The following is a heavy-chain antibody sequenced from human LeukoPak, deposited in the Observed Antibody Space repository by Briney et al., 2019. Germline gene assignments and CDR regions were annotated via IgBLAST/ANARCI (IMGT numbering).Heavy chain of an antibody. V-gene: IGHV4-39*01. CDR1: GVSISSSNSY. J-gene: IGHJ4*02. Sequence: PSETLSLTCTVSGVSISSSNSYWGWIRQPPGKGLEWIGSIYYSGNTYYNASLKSQVSISIDTSKNQFSLKLTSVTAADTAVYYCARRLTLWFGELWSYFDYWGQGTLVTVSS. CDR3: ARRLTLWFGELWSYFDY. D-gene: IGHD3-10*01. CDR2: IYYSGNT.